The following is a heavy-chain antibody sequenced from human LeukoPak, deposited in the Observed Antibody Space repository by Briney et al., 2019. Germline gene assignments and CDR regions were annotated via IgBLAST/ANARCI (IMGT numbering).Heavy chain of an antibody. Sequence: SETLSLTCAVYGGSFSGYYWSWIRQPPGKGLEWIGEINHSGSTNYNPSLKSRVTISVDTSKNQFSLKLSSVTAADTAVYYCARAHGIVGARYFDYWGQGTLVTVSS. J-gene: IGHJ4*02. CDR2: INHSGST. V-gene: IGHV4-34*01. CDR3: ARAHGIVGARYFDY. CDR1: GGSFSGYY. D-gene: IGHD1-26*01.